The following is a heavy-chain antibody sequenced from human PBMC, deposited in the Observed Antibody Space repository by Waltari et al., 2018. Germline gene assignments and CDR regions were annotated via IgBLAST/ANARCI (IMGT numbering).Heavy chain of an antibody. CDR1: GFTFGSYW. V-gene: IGHV3-74*01. J-gene: IGHJ4*02. Sequence: EVQLVESGGGLVQPGGSLRLSCEASGFTFGSYWMHWVRQAPGKGLVWVSCMNSDGSSTDYADSVKGRITISRDLAKNTLYLQINTLRADDTAVYFCARGGGANYADIDSWGQGTQVTVSS. D-gene: IGHD2-2*01. CDR3: ARGGGANYADIDS. CDR2: MNSDGSST.